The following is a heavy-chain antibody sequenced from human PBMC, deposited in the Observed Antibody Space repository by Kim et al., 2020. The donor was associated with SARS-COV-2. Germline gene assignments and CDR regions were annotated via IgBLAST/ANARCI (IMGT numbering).Heavy chain of an antibody. J-gene: IGHJ4*02. CDR2: YDGSNK. D-gene: IGHD3-10*01. CDR3: AREGFI. Sequence: YDGSNKYYADSVKGRFTISRDNSKNTLYLQMNSLRAEDTAVYYCAREGFIWGQGTLVTVSS. V-gene: IGHV3-33*01.